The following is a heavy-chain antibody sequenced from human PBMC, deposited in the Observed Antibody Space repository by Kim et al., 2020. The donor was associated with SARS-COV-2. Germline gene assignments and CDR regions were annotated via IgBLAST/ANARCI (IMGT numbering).Heavy chain of an antibody. J-gene: IGHJ4*02. D-gene: IGHD3-9*01. CDR2: NK. CDR3: ARAASRILRH. V-gene: IGHV3-33*01. Sequence: NKYYADSVKGRFTIARDNSKNTLYLQMNSLRAEDTAVYYCARAASRILRHWGQGTLVTVSS.